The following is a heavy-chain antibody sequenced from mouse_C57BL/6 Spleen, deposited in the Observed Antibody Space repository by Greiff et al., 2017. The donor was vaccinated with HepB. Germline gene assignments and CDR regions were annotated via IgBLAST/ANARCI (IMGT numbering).Heavy chain of an antibody. J-gene: IGHJ4*01. V-gene: IGHV1-81*01. CDR2: IYPRSGNT. CDR1: GYTFTSYG. CDR3: ARSNPLLRSYAMDY. D-gene: IGHD1-1*01. Sequence: QVQLQQSGAELARPGASVKLSCKASGYTFTSYGISWVKQRTGQGLEWIGEIYPRSGNTYYNEKFKGKATLTADKSSSTAYMELRSLTSEDSAVYFCARSNPLLRSYAMDYWGQGTSVTVSS.